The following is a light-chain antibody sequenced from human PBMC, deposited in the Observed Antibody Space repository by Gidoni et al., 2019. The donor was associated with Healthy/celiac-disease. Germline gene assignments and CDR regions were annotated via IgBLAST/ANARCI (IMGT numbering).Light chain of an antibody. J-gene: IGLJ3*02. V-gene: IGLV2-14*03. CDR1: SSDIGDYDF. CDR3: SSYSITAPVV. Sequence: QSALTQPASVSGSPGQSITISCTGSSSDIGDYDFVSWYQHHPGEAPQLVIYDVTNRPSGIPDRFSGFKSGNTASLTISGLQAEDEADYYCSSYSITAPVVFGGGTRLTVL. CDR2: DVT.